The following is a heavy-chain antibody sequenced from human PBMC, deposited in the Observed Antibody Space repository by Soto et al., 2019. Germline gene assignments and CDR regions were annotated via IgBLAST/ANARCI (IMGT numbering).Heavy chain of an antibody. D-gene: IGHD3-10*01. Sequence: ASVKASCKDSGYTFTSYAMHWVSQAPGQRLERMGWINAGNGNTKYSQKFQGRVTITRDTSASTAYMELSSLRSEDTAVYYCALFFISRSYYYYVMDCCGQGSTVTVSS. CDR3: ALFFISRSYYYYVMDC. CDR1: GYTFTSYA. J-gene: IGHJ6*02. CDR2: INAGNGNT. V-gene: IGHV1-3*01.